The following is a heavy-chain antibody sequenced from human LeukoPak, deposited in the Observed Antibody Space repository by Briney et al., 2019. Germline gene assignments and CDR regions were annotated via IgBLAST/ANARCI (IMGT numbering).Heavy chain of an antibody. D-gene: IGHD1-26*01. CDR1: GFTFSSYG. CDR3: ARLAGGSYSDY. Sequence: GGSLRLSCAASGFTFSSYGMHWVRQAPGKGLEWVAFIRYDGSNKYYADSVKGRFTISRDNSKNTLYLQMNSLRAEDTAVYYCARLAGGSYSDYWGQGTLVTVSS. J-gene: IGHJ4*02. V-gene: IGHV3-30*02. CDR2: IRYDGSNK.